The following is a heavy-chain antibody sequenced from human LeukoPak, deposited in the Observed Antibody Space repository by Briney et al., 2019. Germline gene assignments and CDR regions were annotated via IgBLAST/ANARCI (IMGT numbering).Heavy chain of an antibody. CDR2: ISSSSSYI. J-gene: IGHJ6*03. CDR3: ARVKEDWNAWGIRYYYMDV. CDR1: GFTFSSYG. D-gene: IGHD1-1*01. Sequence: GGSLRLSCAASGFTFSSYGMSWVRQAPGKGLEWVSSISSSSSYIYYADSVKGRFTISRDNAKNSLYLQMNSLRAEDTAVYYCARVKEDWNAWGIRYYYMDVWGKGTTVTVSS. V-gene: IGHV3-21*01.